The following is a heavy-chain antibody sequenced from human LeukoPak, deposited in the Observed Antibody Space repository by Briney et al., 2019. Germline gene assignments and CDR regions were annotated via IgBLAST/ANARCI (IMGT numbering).Heavy chain of an antibody. CDR3: ARGLQNIAAREVYDY. D-gene: IGHD6-6*01. CDR2: IYSGGST. CDR1: GFTFSSYA. V-gene: IGHV3-66*01. J-gene: IGHJ4*02. Sequence: GGSLRLSCAASGFTFSSYAMSWVRQAPGKGLEWVSLIYSGGSTYYADSVKGRFTISRDNSKNTLYLQMNSLRAEDTAVYYCARGLQNIAAREVYDYWGQGTLVTVSS.